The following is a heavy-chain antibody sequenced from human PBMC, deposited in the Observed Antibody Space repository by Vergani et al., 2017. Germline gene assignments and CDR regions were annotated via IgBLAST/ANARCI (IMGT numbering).Heavy chain of an antibody. D-gene: IGHD2-2*01. V-gene: IGHV1-58*01. CDR3: ARASRYCSSTSCHLAARAFDI. Sequence: QMQLVQSGPEVKKPGTSVKVSCKASGFTFTSSAVQWVRQARGQRLEWIGWIVVGSGNTNYAQKFQERVTITRDMSTSTAYMELSSLRSEDTAVYYCARASRYCSSTSCHLAARAFDIWGQGTMVTVSS. CDR2: IVVGSGNT. CDR1: GFTFTSSA. J-gene: IGHJ3*02.